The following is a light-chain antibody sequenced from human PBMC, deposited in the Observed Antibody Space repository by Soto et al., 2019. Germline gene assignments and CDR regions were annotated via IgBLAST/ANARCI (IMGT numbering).Light chain of an antibody. V-gene: IGKV3-20*01. CDR2: GAS. CDR3: QQYGSSPPWT. CDR1: QSVSSSF. Sequence: EIVLTQSPGTLSLSPGERATLSCRASQSVSSSFLAWYQQKPGQAPRLLIYGASSRATGIPDRFSGSGSGADFTLTISRLEPEDFAVPYCQQYGSSPPWTFGQGTKVEIK. J-gene: IGKJ1*01.